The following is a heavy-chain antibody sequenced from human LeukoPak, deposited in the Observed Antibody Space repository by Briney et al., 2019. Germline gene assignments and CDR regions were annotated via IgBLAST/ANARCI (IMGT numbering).Heavy chain of an antibody. CDR3: ARGHYYYNSGSYYYMDV. CDR1: GGSISSYH. Sequence: SETLSLTCTVSGGSISSYHWSWIRQPAGKGLEWIGRIYTSGSTNYNPSLKSRVTMSVDTSKNQFSLKLSSVTAADTAVYYCARGHYYYNSGSYYYMDVWGKGTTVTVSS. J-gene: IGHJ6*03. V-gene: IGHV4-4*07. CDR2: IYTSGST. D-gene: IGHD3-10*01.